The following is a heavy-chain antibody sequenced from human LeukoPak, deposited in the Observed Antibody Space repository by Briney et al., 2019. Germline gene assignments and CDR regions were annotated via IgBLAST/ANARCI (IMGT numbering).Heavy chain of an antibody. Sequence: GGSLRLSCAASGFTFSNYWMGWVRQAPGRGLEWVANINEDGSEKYYVDSVKGRFTISRDNGKNSLYLQINSMRAEDTAVFYCARGGYYSAWAEDYWGQGTLVTVSS. CDR2: INEDGSEK. J-gene: IGHJ4*02. CDR1: GFTFSNYW. D-gene: IGHD3-22*01. V-gene: IGHV3-7*01. CDR3: ARGGYYSAWAEDY.